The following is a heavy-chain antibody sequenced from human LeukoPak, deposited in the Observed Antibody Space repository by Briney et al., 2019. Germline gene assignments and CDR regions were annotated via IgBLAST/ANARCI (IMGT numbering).Heavy chain of an antibody. D-gene: IGHD1-26*01. Sequence: GGSLRLSCSASGFTFSSYAMSWVRQAPGKGLEWVSAIRGSGGTTYYADSVKGRFTISRDDSKNTLYLQMNSLRAEDTAVYYCAKDLGRYRNNYFDYWGQGTLVTVSS. CDR2: IRGSGGTT. V-gene: IGHV3-23*01. CDR3: AKDLGRYRNNYFDY. CDR1: GFTFSSYA. J-gene: IGHJ4*02.